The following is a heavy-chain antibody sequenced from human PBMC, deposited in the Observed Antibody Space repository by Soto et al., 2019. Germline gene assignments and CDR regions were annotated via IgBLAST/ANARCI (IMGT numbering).Heavy chain of an antibody. Sequence: ASVKVSCKASGYTFSSYAISWVRQAPGQGLEWMGGIIASNGNTKYSQKFQGRVTITRDTSASTAYMELSSLRSEDTAVYYCARPSTYCSSTSCYGDDAFDIWGQGTMVTVSS. D-gene: IGHD2-2*01. J-gene: IGHJ3*02. V-gene: IGHV1-3*01. CDR3: ARPSTYCSSTSCYGDDAFDI. CDR1: GYTFSSYA. CDR2: IIASNGNT.